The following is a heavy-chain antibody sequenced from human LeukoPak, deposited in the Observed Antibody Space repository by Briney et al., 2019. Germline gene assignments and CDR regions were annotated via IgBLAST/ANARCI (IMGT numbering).Heavy chain of an antibody. J-gene: IGHJ4*02. CDR1: GGSISSYY. V-gene: IGHV4-59*01. CDR2: IYYSGST. D-gene: IGHD3-22*01. Sequence: SETLSLTCTVSGGSISSYYWSWIRQPPGKGLEWIGYIYYSGSTNYNPSLKSRVTISVDTSKNQFSLKLSSVTASDTAVYYCASNYYDSSGYLFWGPGTLVPVSS. CDR3: ASNYYDSSGYLF.